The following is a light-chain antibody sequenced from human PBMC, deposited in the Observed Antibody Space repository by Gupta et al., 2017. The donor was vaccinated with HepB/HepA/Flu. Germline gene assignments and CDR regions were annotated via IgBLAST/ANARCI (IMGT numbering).Light chain of an antibody. CDR2: LNSDGSH. CDR1: SGHSTYA. CDR3: QTWGSGIWV. Sequence: QLVLTQSPSASASLGASVKPTCTLSSGHSTYAIPWHQQQPEKGPRFLMKLNSDGSHNKGDRIPVPVSGSSSGTERDLTIPSLQSEDEADYYCQTWGSGIWVFGGGTKLTGL. J-gene: IGLJ3*02. V-gene: IGLV4-69*01.